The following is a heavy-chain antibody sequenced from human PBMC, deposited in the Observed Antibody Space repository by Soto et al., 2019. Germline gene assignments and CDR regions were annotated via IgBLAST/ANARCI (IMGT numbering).Heavy chain of an antibody. Sequence: GGSLRLSCAASGFTFTRYWMSWVRQAPGKGLEWVANIKQDGSEKYYVDSVKGRFTISRDNAKNSLYLQMNSLRVEDTAVYYCARSPYFFRGPLDYWGQGTLVTVSS. CDR2: IKQDGSEK. D-gene: IGHD3-9*01. CDR3: ARSPYFFRGPLDY. J-gene: IGHJ4*02. V-gene: IGHV3-7*03. CDR1: GFTFTRYW.